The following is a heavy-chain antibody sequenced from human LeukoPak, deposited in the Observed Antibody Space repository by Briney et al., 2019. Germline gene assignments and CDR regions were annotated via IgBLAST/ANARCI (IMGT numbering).Heavy chain of an antibody. Sequence: SVKVSCKTSGGSFSNYIITWVRQAPGQGLEWMGGIVPLFATPHYAQKYQGRLAIITDEPTSSAYMELSSLTSEDTAVYYCASRNDILTGYYPNSWGQGTLVVVSS. V-gene: IGHV1-69*05. J-gene: IGHJ4*02. CDR2: IVPLFATP. D-gene: IGHD3-9*01. CDR1: GGSFSNYI. CDR3: ASRNDILTGYYPNS.